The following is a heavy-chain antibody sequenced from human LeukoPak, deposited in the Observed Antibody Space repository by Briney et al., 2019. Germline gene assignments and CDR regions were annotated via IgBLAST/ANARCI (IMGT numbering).Heavy chain of an antibody. J-gene: IGHJ3*02. CDR1: GFTFSSYA. CDR2: ISGSGGST. Sequence: GGSLRLSCAASGFTFSSYAMSWVRQAPGKGLEWVSAISGSGGSTYYADSVKGRFTISRDNSKNTLYLQMNSLRAEDTAVYYCAKDLGEATVTTIDAFDIWGQGTMVTVSS. CDR3: AKDLGEATVTTIDAFDI. V-gene: IGHV3-23*01. D-gene: IGHD4-17*01.